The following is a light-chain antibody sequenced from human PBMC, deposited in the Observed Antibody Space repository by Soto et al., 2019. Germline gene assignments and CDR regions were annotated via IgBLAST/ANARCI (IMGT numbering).Light chain of an antibody. Sequence: QPVLTQPASVSGSPGQSITISCTGTSSDVGAYNYVSWYQHHPGRAPKLIIFEVSHRPSGVSDRFSASKSGNTASLTISGLQTEDEADYYCTSYTRTRNLLFGGGTKLTVL. CDR3: TSYTRTRNLL. V-gene: IGLV2-14*01. CDR2: EVS. J-gene: IGLJ2*01. CDR1: SSDVGAYNY.